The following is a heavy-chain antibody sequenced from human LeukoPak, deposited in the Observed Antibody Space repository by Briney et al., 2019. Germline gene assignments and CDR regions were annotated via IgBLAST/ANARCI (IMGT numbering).Heavy chain of an antibody. D-gene: IGHD2-2*01. CDR2: ISYDGSKK. V-gene: IGHV3-30*18. CDR3: AKESGCSSTGCGRYFDY. Sequence: GGSLRLSCAASGFSFISYGMHGVRPAPGRGVEGVAVISYDGSKKYYADSVKGRFTISRDNSKNTLYLQMNSLRAEDTAVYYCAKESGCSSTGCGRYFDYWGQGTLVTVSS. CDR1: GFSFISYG. J-gene: IGHJ4*02.